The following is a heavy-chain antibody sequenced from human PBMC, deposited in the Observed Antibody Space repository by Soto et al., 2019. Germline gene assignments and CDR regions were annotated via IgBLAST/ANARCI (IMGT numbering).Heavy chain of an antibody. CDR2: ISSNGGST. J-gene: IGHJ6*02. V-gene: IGHV3-64*01. CDR3: ARAGDYGGYSYGMDV. D-gene: IGHD4-17*01. CDR1: GFTFSRYA. Sequence: EVQLVESGGGLVQPGGALRLSCAASGFTFSRYAMHWVRQAPGKGLEYVSTISSNGGSTYYANSVKGRFTISRDNSKNTLYLQMGRLRAEDMAVYYCARAGDYGGYSYGMDVWGQGTTVTVSS.